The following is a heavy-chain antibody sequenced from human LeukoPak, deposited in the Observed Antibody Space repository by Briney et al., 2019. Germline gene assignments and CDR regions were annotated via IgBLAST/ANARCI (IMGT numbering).Heavy chain of an antibody. J-gene: IGHJ6*02. CDR3: AKDGWGEIYYYYGMDV. Sequence: GGSLRLSCAASTLTFSSHAMNWVRQAPGKGLEWVSAISGSGASTYYADSVKGRFTISRDNSKDTLYLQMNSLRAEDTAVYYCAKDGWGEIYYYYGMDVWGQGTTVTVSS. D-gene: IGHD3-16*01. V-gene: IGHV3-23*01. CDR1: TLTFSSHA. CDR2: ISGSGAST.